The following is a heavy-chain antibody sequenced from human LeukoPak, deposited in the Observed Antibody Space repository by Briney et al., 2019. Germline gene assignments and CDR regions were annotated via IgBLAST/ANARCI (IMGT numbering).Heavy chain of an antibody. V-gene: IGHV3-23*01. CDR2: ISGSGGST. Sequence: GGSLRLSCAASGFTVSSNYMSWVRQAPGKGLEWVSAISGSGGSTYYADSVKGRFTISRDNSKNTLYLQMNSLRAEDTAVYYCAKHDSSGYYDYWGQGTLVTVSS. J-gene: IGHJ4*02. D-gene: IGHD3-22*01. CDR3: AKHDSSGYYDY. CDR1: GFTVSSNY.